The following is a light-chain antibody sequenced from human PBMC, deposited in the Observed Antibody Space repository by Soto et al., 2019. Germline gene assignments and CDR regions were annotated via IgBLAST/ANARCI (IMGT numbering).Light chain of an antibody. J-gene: IGLJ2*01. CDR2: EVT. Sequence: QSVLTQPPSASGSLGQSVTISCTGTSSDVGGYNYVSWHQQHPGKAPKVMIYEVTKRPPGVPDRFSGSKSGNTASLTVSGLQAEDEADYYCSSFAGGGNPVLLGGGTKVTVI. CDR3: SSFAGGGNPVL. V-gene: IGLV2-8*01. CDR1: SSDVGGYNY.